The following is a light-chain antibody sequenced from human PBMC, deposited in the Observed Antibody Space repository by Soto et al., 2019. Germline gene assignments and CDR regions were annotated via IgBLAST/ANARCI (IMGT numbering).Light chain of an antibody. CDR3: ATWDDSLNGHVV. V-gene: IGLV1-44*01. CDR2: SNN. CDR1: RSNIGSNT. J-gene: IGLJ2*01. Sequence: QSALSQPPSASGTPGQRVTISCSGSRSNIGSNTVNWYRQLPGTAPKLLMYSNNQRPSGVSDRFSGSKSGTSASLAVRGLQSEDEADYYCATWDDSLNGHVVFGGGTQLTVL.